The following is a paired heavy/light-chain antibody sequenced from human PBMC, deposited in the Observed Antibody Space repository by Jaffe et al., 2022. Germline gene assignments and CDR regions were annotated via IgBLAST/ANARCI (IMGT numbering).Light chain of an antibody. CDR2: AAS. CDR1: QDISSS. Sequence: DIQLTQSPSFLSASIGDRVAITCRASQDISSSLAWYQQMPGKAPKLLIYAASTLQVGVPSRFSGSGSGTEFTLTISSLQPEDFATYYCQQLNSYPRFTFGPGTKVDIK. J-gene: IGKJ3*01. CDR3: QQLNSYPRFT. V-gene: IGKV1-9*01.
Heavy chain of an antibody. CDR3: ARETGAFTFGGDIVRPFDY. V-gene: IGHV3-48*03. CDR2: IGPTDRTT. D-gene: IGHD3-16*02. J-gene: IGHJ4*02. CDR1: GFNFKSYE. Sequence: EVQLVESGGGLVQPGGSLRLSCAASGFNFKSYEMNWVRQAPGKGLEWVSFIGPTDRTTEYADSVKGRFITSRDNAKQSLYLQMNSLRAEDTAVYYCARETGAFTFGGDIVRPFDYWGQGTLVTVSS.